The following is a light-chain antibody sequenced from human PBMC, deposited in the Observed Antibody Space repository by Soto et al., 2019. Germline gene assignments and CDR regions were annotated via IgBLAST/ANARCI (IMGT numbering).Light chain of an antibody. CDR2: DVS. V-gene: IGLV2-14*01. J-gene: IGLJ1*01. CDR1: SSDVGGYNY. CDR3: SSYTRSNTLYV. Sequence: QSALTQPASVSGSPGQSITISCTGTSSDVGGYNYVSWYQQHPGKVPKLMISDVSNRPSGVSNRFSGSKSGDTASLTISELQAEDEADYYCSSYTRSNTLYVFGTGTKLTVL.